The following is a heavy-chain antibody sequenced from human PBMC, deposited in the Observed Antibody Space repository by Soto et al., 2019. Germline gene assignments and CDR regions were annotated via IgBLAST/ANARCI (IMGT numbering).Heavy chain of an antibody. CDR1: GGSVSSGSYY. CDR2: ISGSGGST. D-gene: IGHD3-10*01. CDR3: AKVSRWFFDY. J-gene: IGHJ4*02. Sequence: PSETLSLTCTVSGGSVSSGSYYWSWVRQAPGKGLEWVSAISGSGGSTYYADSVKGWFTISRDNSKNTLYLQMNSLRAEDTAVYYCAKVSRWFFDYWGQGTLVTSPQ. V-gene: IGHV3-23*01.